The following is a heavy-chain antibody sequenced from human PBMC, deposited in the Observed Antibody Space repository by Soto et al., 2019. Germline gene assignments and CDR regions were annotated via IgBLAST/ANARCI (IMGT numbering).Heavy chain of an antibody. Sequence: SETLSLTCIVSGDYISSGGSYWTWIRQHPGKGLEWIGYIYYNGNTYYNPSLKSRITISVDTSNNQFSLKLSSVTAADTAVYYCARVKHLGLEHSGCLDYWGLGTLVTVSS. V-gene: IGHV4-31*03. D-gene: IGHD3-22*01. CDR3: ARVKHLGLEHSGCLDY. CDR1: GDYISSGGSY. J-gene: IGHJ4*02. CDR2: IYYNGNT.